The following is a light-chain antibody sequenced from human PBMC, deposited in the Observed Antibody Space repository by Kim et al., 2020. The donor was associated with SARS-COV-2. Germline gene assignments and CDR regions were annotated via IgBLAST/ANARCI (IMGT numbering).Light chain of an antibody. CDR1: SSNIGANYD. J-gene: IGLJ2*01. CDR2: AND. Sequence: QSVLTQPPSVSGAPGQRVTISCTGTSSNIGANYDVHWYQDLPGTAPKLLIYANDNRPSGVPDRFSGSKSDTSVSLAITGLQAEDEADYYCQSYDTRLSGWIFGGGTQLTVL. V-gene: IGLV1-40*01. CDR3: QSYDTRLSGWI.